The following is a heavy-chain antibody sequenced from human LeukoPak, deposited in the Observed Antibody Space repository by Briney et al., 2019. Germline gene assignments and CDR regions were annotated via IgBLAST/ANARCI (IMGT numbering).Heavy chain of an antibody. Sequence: PGRSLRLSCAASGFTFDDYAMHWVRQAPGKGMEWVSGMTWNTGSIGYADSVKGRFTVSRDNAKNSLYLQMNSLRADDTALYYCAKDRGGSYFDAFDIWGQGTLATVSS. CDR1: GFTFDDYA. D-gene: IGHD1-26*01. J-gene: IGHJ3*02. V-gene: IGHV3-9*01. CDR3: AKDRGGSYFDAFDI. CDR2: MTWNTGSI.